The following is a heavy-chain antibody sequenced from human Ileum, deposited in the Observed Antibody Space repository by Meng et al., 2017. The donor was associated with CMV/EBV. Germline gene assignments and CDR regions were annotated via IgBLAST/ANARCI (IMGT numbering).Heavy chain of an antibody. CDR3: SHSSWNYGLYCFDY. J-gene: IGHJ4*02. V-gene: IGHV2-5*01. Sequence: SGPTLVKPTQTLTLTCPFSGFSLSPSGVGVGWIRQPPGKALEWLALISWNDDARYRPSLKTRLTITKDTSKNQVVLIMTNMDPVDTATHYWSHSSWNYGLYCFDYWGQGTLVTVSS. CDR2: ISWNDDA. D-gene: IGHD1-7*01. CDR1: GFSLSPSGVG.